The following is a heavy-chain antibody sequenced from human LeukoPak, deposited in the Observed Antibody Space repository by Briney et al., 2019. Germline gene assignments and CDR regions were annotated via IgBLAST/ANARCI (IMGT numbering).Heavy chain of an antibody. CDR3: ARSPMDYDSRGYYAHTFDI. J-gene: IGHJ3*02. CDR1: GCSFTTYW. V-gene: IGHV5-51*01. Sequence: GESLKISCKGSGCSFTTYWIGWVRQMPGKGLEWMGIIYPGDSDTRYSPSFQGQVTISADKSISTAYLRWSSLKASDTAMYYCARSPMDYDSRGYYAHTFDIWGQGTMLTVSS. CDR2: IYPGDSDT. D-gene: IGHD3-22*01.